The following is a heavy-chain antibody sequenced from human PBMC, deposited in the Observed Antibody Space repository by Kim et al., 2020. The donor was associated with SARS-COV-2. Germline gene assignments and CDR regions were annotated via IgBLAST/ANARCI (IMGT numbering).Heavy chain of an antibody. CDR3: ARVFTMISPFAFDI. J-gene: IGHJ3*02. D-gene: IGHD3-22*01. V-gene: IGHV4-30-2*04. Sequence: NPSLKSRVAISVDTSTNQFSLKLSSVTAAGTAVYYCARVFTMISPFAFDIWGQGTMVTVSS.